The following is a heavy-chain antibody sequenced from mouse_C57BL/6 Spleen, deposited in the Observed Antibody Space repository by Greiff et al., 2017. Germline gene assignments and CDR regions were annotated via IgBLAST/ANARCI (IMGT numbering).Heavy chain of an antibody. Sequence: QVQLQQPGAELVKPGASVKLSCKASGYTFTSYWMHWVKQRPGQGLEWIGMIHPNSGSTNYNEKFKSKATLTVDKSSSTAYMQLSSLTSEDSAVYYCARWTGTGYAMDYWGQGTSVTVSS. J-gene: IGHJ4*01. CDR1: GYTFTSYW. D-gene: IGHD4-1*01. V-gene: IGHV1-64*01. CDR2: IHPNSGST. CDR3: ARWTGTGYAMDY.